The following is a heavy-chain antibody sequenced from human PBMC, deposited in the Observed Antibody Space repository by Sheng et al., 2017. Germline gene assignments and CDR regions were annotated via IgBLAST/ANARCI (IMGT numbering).Heavy chain of an antibody. J-gene: IGHJ4*02. D-gene: IGHD6-13*01. Sequence: EVQVVESGGGLVQPGRSLRLSCAASGFTFSSYAMSWVRQAPGKGLEWVSGISGTGGSTYYGDSVKGRFTISRDNSKNTLYLQMNSLRAEDTAVYYCAKGGASTSWYRGIDYWGQGTLVTVSS. V-gene: IGHV3-23*04. CDR1: GFTFSSYA. CDR3: AKGGASTSWYRGIDY. CDR2: ISGTGGST.